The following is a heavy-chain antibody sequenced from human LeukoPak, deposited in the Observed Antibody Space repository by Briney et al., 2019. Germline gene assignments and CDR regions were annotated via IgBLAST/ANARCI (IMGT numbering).Heavy chain of an antibody. CDR1: GFTFSSYS. D-gene: IGHD2/OR15-2a*01. CDR3: ASYLTSIPSGMDV. V-gene: IGHV3-21*04. CDR2: ISATSSYI. Sequence: GGSLRLSCAASGFTFSSYSMNWVRQTPGKGLEWVSSISATSSYIYYADSAKGRFTISRDNGKNTLYLQMNSLRAEDTAVYYCASYLTSIPSGMDVWGQGTTVTVSS. J-gene: IGHJ6*02.